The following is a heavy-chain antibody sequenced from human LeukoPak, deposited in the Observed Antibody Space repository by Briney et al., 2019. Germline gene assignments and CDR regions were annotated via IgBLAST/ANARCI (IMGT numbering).Heavy chain of an antibody. D-gene: IGHD5-12*01. CDR1: GGTFSSYA. CDR3: ARGRRYYGGYSLSGY. Sequence: GASVKVSCKASGGTFSSYAINWVRQATGQGLEWMGWMNPNSGNTGYAQKFQGRVTMTRNTSISTAYMELSSLRSEDTAVYYCARGRRYYGGYSLSGYWGQGTLVTVSS. V-gene: IGHV1-8*02. J-gene: IGHJ4*02. CDR2: MNPNSGNT.